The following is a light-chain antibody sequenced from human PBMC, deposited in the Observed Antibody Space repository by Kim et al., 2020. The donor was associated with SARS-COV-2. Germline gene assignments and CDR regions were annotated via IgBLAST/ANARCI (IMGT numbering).Light chain of an antibody. J-gene: IGLJ2*01. Sequence: SYELTQPPSVSVSPGQTVSITCSGDKLGDKYACWYQQKPGQSPVLVIYQDSKRPSGIPERFSGSNSGNTATLTISGTQAMDEADYYCQAWDSSRGVFGGG. CDR1: KLGDKY. V-gene: IGLV3-1*01. CDR3: QAWDSSRGV. CDR2: QDS.